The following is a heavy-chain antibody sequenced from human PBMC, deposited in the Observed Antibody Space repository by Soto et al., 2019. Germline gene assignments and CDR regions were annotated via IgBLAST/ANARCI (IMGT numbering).Heavy chain of an antibody. CDR3: ARDRSNSPDYFDY. D-gene: IGHD6-6*01. CDR1: GGSISSDDYY. CDR2: IYYSGST. Sequence: SETLSLTCTVSGGSISSDDYYWTWSRQPPGKGLEWIGYIYYSGSTYYNPSLKSRLTISLDTSKNQFSLKLSSVSAADTAVYYCARDRSNSPDYFDYWGQGTLVTVSS. V-gene: IGHV4-30-4*01. J-gene: IGHJ4*02.